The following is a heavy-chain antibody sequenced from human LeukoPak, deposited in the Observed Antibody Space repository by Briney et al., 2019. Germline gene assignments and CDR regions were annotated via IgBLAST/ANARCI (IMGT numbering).Heavy chain of an antibody. Sequence: PGGSLRLACAASGFTFSSYSMNWVRQAPGKGLEWVSSISSSSSYIYYAHSVKGRFTISRDNAKNTLYLQMNSLRAEDTAVYYCTKASGSGYDSVSVAGPDAFDIWGQGTMVTVSS. CDR1: GFTFSSYS. CDR2: ISSSSSYI. V-gene: IGHV3-21*04. CDR3: TKASGSGYDSVSVAGPDAFDI. D-gene: IGHD6-19*01. J-gene: IGHJ3*02.